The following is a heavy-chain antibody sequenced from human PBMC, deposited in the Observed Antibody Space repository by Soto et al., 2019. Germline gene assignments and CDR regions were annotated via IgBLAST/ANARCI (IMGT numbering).Heavy chain of an antibody. CDR1: GFSLSTSGVG. V-gene: IGHV2-5*02. CDR3: AHTLQVPESLNCFDP. Sequence: SGPTLVNPTQTLTLTCTFSGFSLSTSGVGVGWIRQPPGKALEWLALIYWADDKRYSPSLKSRLTITKDTSKNQVVLTMTNMDPVDTATYYCAHTLQVPESLNCFDPWGQGTLVTVSS. J-gene: IGHJ5*02. CDR2: IYWADDK. D-gene: IGHD1-1*01.